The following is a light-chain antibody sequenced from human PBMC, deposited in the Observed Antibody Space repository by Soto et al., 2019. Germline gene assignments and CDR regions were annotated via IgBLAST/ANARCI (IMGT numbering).Light chain of an antibody. Sequence: QSALTQPPSASGSPGQSVTISCTGSSSDVGGYKYVSWYQQHPGKAPKLLIYEVNKRPSGVPDRFSGSKSGNTASLTVSGLHAEDEADYYCSSYAGRNNFGVFGGGTKVTVL. J-gene: IGLJ2*01. CDR1: SSDVGGYKY. V-gene: IGLV2-8*01. CDR3: SSYAGRNNFGV. CDR2: EVN.